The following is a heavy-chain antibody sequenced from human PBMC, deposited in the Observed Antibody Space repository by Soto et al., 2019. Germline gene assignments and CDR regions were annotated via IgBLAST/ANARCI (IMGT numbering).Heavy chain of an antibody. D-gene: IGHD4-17*01. CDR3: AGGGPTVTQYYFDY. CDR1: GFTFDDYG. Sequence: ESGGGVVRPGGSLRLSCAASGFTFDDYGMSWVRQAPGKGLEWVSGINWNGGSTGYADSVKGRFTISRDNAKNSLYLQMNSLRAEDTALYHCAGGGPTVTQYYFDYWGQGTLVTVSS. J-gene: IGHJ4*02. V-gene: IGHV3-20*01. CDR2: INWNGGST.